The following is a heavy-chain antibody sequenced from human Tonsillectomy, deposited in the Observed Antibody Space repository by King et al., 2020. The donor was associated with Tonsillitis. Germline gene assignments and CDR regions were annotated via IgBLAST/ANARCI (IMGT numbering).Heavy chain of an antibody. D-gene: IGHD3-10*01. CDR1: GYTFTGYY. Sequence: QLVQSGAEVKKPGASVKVSCKASGYTFTGYYMHWVRQAPRQGLEWMGWFNPNTGGTNYAQNFQGRVTMTRDTSISTAFMELSGLRADDTAVYYCARENGGPGIALVRGVIDYWGLGTLVTVSS. CDR3: ARENGGPGIALVRGVIDY. V-gene: IGHV1-2*02. J-gene: IGHJ4*02. CDR2: FNPNTGGT.